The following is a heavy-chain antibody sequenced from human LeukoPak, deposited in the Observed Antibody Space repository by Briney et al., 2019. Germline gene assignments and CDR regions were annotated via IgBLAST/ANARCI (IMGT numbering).Heavy chain of an antibody. D-gene: IGHD2-15*01. V-gene: IGHV3-48*01. J-gene: IGHJ4*02. Sequence: GGSLRLSCAASGFTFSSYSMNWVRQAPGKGLEWVSYISSSSSTIYYADSVKGRFTISRDNAKNSLYLQMNSLRAEDTAVYYCARAPVVAAGLARYYFDYWGQGTLVTVSS. CDR1: GFTFSSYS. CDR3: ARAPVVAAGLARYYFDY. CDR2: ISSSSSTI.